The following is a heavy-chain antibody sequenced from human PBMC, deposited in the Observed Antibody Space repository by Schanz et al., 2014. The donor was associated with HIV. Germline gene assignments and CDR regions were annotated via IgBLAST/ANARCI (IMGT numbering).Heavy chain of an antibody. V-gene: IGHV1-69*01. CDR2: IVPIFGTT. CDR1: GGTFRVYA. CDR3: ARDRPVIVGATRADGGTDFDY. J-gene: IGHJ4*02. Sequence: QVQLVQSGAEVKKPGSSVKVSCTTFGGTFRVYAISWVRQAPGQGLEWMGGIVPIFGTTNYAQRFQGRVSITADEPTNTAYMELSGLRSEDTAVYYCARDRPVIVGATRADGGTDFDYWGQGTLVTVSS. D-gene: IGHD1-26*01.